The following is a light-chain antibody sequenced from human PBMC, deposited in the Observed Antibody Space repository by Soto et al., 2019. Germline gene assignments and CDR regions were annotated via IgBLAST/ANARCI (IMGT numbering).Light chain of an antibody. Sequence: DIQMTQSPSTLSASVGDRVTITCRASQSLNNYLAWYQQKPGKAPKLLIYDASSLESGVPSRFSGSGSGTEFTLTISGLLPEDFAAYHCQQLYTLPFTFGQGTRLEIK. CDR2: DAS. V-gene: IGKV1-5*01. CDR3: QQLYTLPFT. J-gene: IGKJ5*01. CDR1: QSLNNY.